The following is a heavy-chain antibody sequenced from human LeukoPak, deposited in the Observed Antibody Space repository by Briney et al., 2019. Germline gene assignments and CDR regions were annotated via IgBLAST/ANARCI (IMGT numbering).Heavy chain of an antibody. CDR1: GGTFSSYA. J-gene: IGHJ4*02. V-gene: IGHV1-69*05. Sequence: SVKVSCKASGGTFSSYAISWVRQAPGQGLEWMGGIIPIFGTANYAQKFQGRVTITTDESTSTAYMELSSLRSEDTAVYYCARDGNFWSGYYGWGQGTLVTVSS. CDR2: IIPIFGTA. CDR3: ARDGNFWSGYYG. D-gene: IGHD3-3*01.